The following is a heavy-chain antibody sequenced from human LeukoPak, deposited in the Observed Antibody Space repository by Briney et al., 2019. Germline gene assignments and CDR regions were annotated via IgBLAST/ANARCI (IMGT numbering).Heavy chain of an antibody. D-gene: IGHD6-6*01. CDR2: INPNSGGT. Sequence: GASVKVSCKASGYTFTGYYMHWVRQAPGQGLEWMGWINPNSGGTNYAQKFQGRVTMTRDTSISTAYMELSRLRSDDTAVYYCARAQTIAARWFDPWGQGTLVTVSS. CDR3: ARAQTIAARWFDP. V-gene: IGHV1-2*02. J-gene: IGHJ5*02. CDR1: GYTFTGYY.